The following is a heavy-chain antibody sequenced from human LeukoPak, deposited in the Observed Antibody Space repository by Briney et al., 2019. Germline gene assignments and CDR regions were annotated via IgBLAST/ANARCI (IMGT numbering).Heavy chain of an antibody. J-gene: IGHJ4*02. CDR2: FDPEDGET. Sequence: ASVKVSCKVSGYTLTELSMHWVRQAPGKGREWMGGFDPEDGETIYAQKLQGRVTMTEDTSTDTAYMELSSLRSEDTAVYYCATGPPSQYCSSTSCYHNYFDYWGQGTLVTVSS. CDR1: GYTLTELS. V-gene: IGHV1-24*01. D-gene: IGHD2-2*01. CDR3: ATGPPSQYCSSTSCYHNYFDY.